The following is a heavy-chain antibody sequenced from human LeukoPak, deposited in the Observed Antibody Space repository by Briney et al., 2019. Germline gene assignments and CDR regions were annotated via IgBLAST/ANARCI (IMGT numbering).Heavy chain of an antibody. CDR3: AKGKWSYYFDY. Sequence: GGSLRLSCAASGFRLDDYSMHWVRQAPGKGLEWVSGISWNSGSIDYADSVKGRFTISRDSAKNSLYLQMNSLRAEDTALYYCAKGKWSYYFDYWGQGTLVTVSS. D-gene: IGHD2-15*01. J-gene: IGHJ4*02. V-gene: IGHV3-9*01. CDR1: GFRLDDYS. CDR2: ISWNSGSI.